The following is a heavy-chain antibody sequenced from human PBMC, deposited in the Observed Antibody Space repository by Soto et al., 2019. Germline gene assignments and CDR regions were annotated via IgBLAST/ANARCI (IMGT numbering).Heavy chain of an antibody. J-gene: IGHJ6*03. V-gene: IGHV3-9*01. D-gene: IGHD2-2*01. CDR1: GFTFDDYA. CDR2: ISWNSGSI. CDR3: AKAKGLNCSSTSCLPLVPYYMDV. Sequence: HPGGSLRLSCAASGFTFDDYAMHWVRQAPGKGLEWVSGISWNSGSIGYADSVKGRFTISRDNAKNSLYLQMNSLRAEDTALYYCAKAKGLNCSSTSCLPLVPYYMDVWGKGTTVTVSS.